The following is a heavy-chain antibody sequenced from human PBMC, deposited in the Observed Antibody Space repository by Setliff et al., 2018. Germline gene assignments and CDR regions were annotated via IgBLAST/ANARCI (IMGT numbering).Heavy chain of an antibody. CDR1: GASIRNFY. CDR3: ARAHTWSLPNDNSGYPGWFDP. V-gene: IGHV4-59*08. J-gene: IGHJ5*02. D-gene: IGHD3-22*01. Sequence: SETLSLTCNVSGASIRNFYWTWIRQPPGKGLEWIGYVHFTGSANYNPSLKSRVTMSVDTSKNHVSLKLSSVTAADTAVYYCARAHTWSLPNDNSGYPGWFDPWGQGTLVTVPQ. CDR2: VHFTGSA.